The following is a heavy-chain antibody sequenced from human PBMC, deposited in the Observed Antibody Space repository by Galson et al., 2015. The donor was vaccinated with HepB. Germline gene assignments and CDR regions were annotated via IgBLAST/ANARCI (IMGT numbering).Heavy chain of an antibody. J-gene: IGHJ6*02. D-gene: IGHD6-13*01. CDR3: ARGSAAGTWGYSMDV. Sequence: LRLSCAVSGFTFSNYPMHWVRQAPGKGLEWVAIVSYDGRFEYYADSVKGRFTISRDNSKNTLYLEMSGLRPEDTAVYYCARGSAAGTWGYSMDVWGQGTTVTVSS. CDR2: VSYDGRFE. V-gene: IGHV3-30*04. CDR1: GFTFSNYP.